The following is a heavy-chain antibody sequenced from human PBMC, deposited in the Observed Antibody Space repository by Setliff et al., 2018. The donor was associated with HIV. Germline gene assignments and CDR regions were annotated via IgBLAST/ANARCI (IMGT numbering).Heavy chain of an antibody. CDR2: IYYSGST. CDR3: ARHAPRNHDLAGVFYPYYMDV. CDR1: GGSTTSGGYY. V-gene: IGHV4-39*01. D-gene: IGHD1-1*01. J-gene: IGHJ6*03. Sequence: SETLSLTCSVSGGSTTSGGYYWSWIRQPPGKGLEWIGSIYYSGSTYYNPSLKSRVTISVDTSKNQFSLKLSSVTAADTAVYYCARHAPRNHDLAGVFYPYYMDVWGKGTTVTVSS.